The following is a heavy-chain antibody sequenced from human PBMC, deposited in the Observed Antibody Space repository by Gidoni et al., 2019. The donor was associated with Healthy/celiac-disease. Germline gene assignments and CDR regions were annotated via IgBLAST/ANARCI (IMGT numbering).Heavy chain of an antibody. CDR1: AFTFSSYA. D-gene: IGHD3-3*01. J-gene: IGHJ6*02. CDR3: ARDLNYDFWSGYFLYYYYYGMDV. V-gene: IGHV3-30-3*01. CDR2: ISYDGSNK. Sequence: QVQLVESGGGVVQPGRSLRLSCAASAFTFSSYAMHWVRSAPGKGREWVAVISYDGSNKYYGDAVKGRFTISRDNSKNTLYLKMNSLRAEDTAVYYCARDLNYDFWSGYFLYYYYYGMDVWGQGTTVTVSS.